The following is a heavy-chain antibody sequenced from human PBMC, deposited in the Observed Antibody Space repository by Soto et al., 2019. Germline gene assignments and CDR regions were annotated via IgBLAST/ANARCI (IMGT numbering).Heavy chain of an antibody. CDR2: ISYDGSNK. J-gene: IGHJ4*02. Sequence: ESGGGVVQPGRSLRLSCAASGFTFSSYAMHWVRQAPGKGLEWVAVISYDGSNKYYADSVKGRFTISRDNSKNTLYLQMNSLRAEDTAVYYCARDLEWELSIVGAVDYWGQGTLVTVSS. V-gene: IGHV3-30-3*01. CDR3: ARDLEWELSIVGAVDY. CDR1: GFTFSSYA. D-gene: IGHD1-26*01.